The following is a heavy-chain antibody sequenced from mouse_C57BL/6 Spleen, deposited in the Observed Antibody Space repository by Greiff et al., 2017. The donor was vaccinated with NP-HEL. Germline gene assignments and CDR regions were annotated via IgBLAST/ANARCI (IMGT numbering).Heavy chain of an antibody. CDR1: GFTFSDYY. CDR2: ISNGGGST. V-gene: IGHV5-12*01. D-gene: IGHD1-1*01. CDR3: ATPLLRKSAMDY. J-gene: IGHJ4*01. Sequence: EVHLVESGGGLVQPGGSLKLSCAASGFTFSDYYMYWVRQTPEKRLEWVAYISNGGGSTYYPDTVKGRFTISRDNAKNTLYLQMSRLKSEDTAMYYCATPLLRKSAMDYWGQGTSVTVSS.